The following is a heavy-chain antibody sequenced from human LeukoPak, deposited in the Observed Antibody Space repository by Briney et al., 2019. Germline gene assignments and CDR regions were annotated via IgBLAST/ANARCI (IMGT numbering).Heavy chain of an antibody. D-gene: IGHD6-19*01. J-gene: IGHJ4*02. Sequence: PSETLSLTCTVSGGSISSYYWSWIRQPPGEGLEWIGYIYYSGSTNYNPSLKSRVTISVDTSKNQFSLKLYSVTAADTAVYYCARRTSYSSGFDYWGQGTLVTVSS. CDR1: GGSISSYY. CDR2: IYYSGST. V-gene: IGHV4-59*08. CDR3: ARRTSYSSGFDY.